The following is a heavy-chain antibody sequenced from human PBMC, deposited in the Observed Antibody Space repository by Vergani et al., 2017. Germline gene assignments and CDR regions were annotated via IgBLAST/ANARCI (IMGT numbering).Heavy chain of an antibody. D-gene: IGHD1-1*01. CDR3: AREWGTVRRSPTYYYGMDV. V-gene: IGHV1-46*01. CDR2: INPSGGST. Sequence: QVQLVQSGAEVKKPGASVKVSCKASGYTFTSYYMHWVRQAPGQGLEWMGIINPSGGSTSYAQKFQGRVTMTRDTSTSTVYMELSSLRSEDTAVYYCAREWGTVRRSPTYYYGMDVWGQGTTVTVSS. CDR1: GYTFTSYY. J-gene: IGHJ6*02.